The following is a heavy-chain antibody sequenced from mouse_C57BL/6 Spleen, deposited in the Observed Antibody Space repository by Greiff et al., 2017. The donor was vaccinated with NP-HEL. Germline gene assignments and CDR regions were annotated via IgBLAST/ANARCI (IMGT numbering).Heavy chain of an antibody. CDR2: IYPGSGNT. D-gene: IGHD2-10*01. J-gene: IGHJ4*01. V-gene: IGHV1-76*01. CDR1: GYTFTDYY. CDR3: ARAYPGAMDY. Sequence: QVQLQQSGAELVRPGASVKLSCKASGYTFTDYYINWVKQRPGQGLEWIARIYPGSGNTYYNEKFKGKATLTAEKSSSTAYMQLSSLTSEDSAVYFCARAYPGAMDYWGQGTSVTVSS.